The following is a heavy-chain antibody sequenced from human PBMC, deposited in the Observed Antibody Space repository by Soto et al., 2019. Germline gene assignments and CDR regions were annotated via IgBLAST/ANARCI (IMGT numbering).Heavy chain of an antibody. D-gene: IGHD3-10*01. V-gene: IGHV3-23*01. J-gene: IGHJ4*02. CDR1: GFSFSSYG. CDR2: ISGGNDRT. Sequence: EEQVLESGGGLVQPGGSLRLSCIASGFSFSSYGMSWVRQAPGKGLEWVSGISGGNDRTYYADSVKGRFTISRDNSKNTIYLQMNSLRDDDTAVYYCAKDVPYITVSRGNFDCWGQGTLVTVSS. CDR3: AKDVPYITVSRGNFDC.